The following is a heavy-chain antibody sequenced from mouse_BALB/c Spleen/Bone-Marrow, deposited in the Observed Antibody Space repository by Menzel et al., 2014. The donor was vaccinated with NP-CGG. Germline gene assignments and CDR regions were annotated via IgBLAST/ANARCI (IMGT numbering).Heavy chain of an antibody. CDR2: ISSGGSYT. CDR3: AREGLRRRAAIAY. CDR1: GFTFSSYA. Sequence: EVHLVESGGGLVKPGGSLKLSCAASGFTFSSYAMSWVRQSPEKRLEWVAEISSGGSYTYYPDTVTGRFTISRDNAKNTLYLEKSSLRSEDTAIYYCAREGLRRRAAIAYWGQGTSVTVSS. J-gene: IGHJ4*01. V-gene: IGHV5-9-4*01.